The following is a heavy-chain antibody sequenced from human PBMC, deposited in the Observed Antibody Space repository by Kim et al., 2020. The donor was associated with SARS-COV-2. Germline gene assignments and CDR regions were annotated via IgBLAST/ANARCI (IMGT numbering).Heavy chain of an antibody. V-gene: IGHV3-30*18. CDR1: GFTFSSYG. D-gene: IGHD1-26*01. J-gene: IGHJ4*02. CDR3: ANLIVGATGSFDY. CDR2: ISYDGSNK. Sequence: GGSLRLSCAASGFTFSSYGMHWVRQAPGKGLEWVAVISYDGSNKYYADSVKGRFTISRDNSKNTLYLQMNSLRAEDTAVYYCANLIVGATGSFDYWGQGTLVTVSS.